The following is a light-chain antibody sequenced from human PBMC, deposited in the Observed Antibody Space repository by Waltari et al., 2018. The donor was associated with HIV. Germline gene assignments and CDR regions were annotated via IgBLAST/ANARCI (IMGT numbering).Light chain of an antibody. V-gene: IGLV2-14*03. CDR3: SSYTSSMTVV. CDR1: SSDVGRYNY. Sequence: QSALTQPASVSGSPGQSITLSCTGASSDVGRYNYVSWYQHHPGKAPKLIIYDVSNRPSGVSNRFSVSKSGTTASLTISGRQAEDEADYYCSSYTSSMTVVFGGGTKLTVL. CDR2: DVS. J-gene: IGLJ2*01.